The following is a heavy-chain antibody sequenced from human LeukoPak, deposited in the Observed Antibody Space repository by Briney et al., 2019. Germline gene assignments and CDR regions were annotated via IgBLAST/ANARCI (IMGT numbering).Heavy chain of an antibody. J-gene: IGHJ4*02. CDR3: ARDLCHGGSCFHFDS. D-gene: IGHD2-15*01. V-gene: IGHV1-2*02. Sequence: ASVKVSCKASGYTFTDYYVHWVRQAPGQGLEWLGWINPDSGATNFAQRFQGRVTMTRDTSVNTAHMELNNLRSDDTAVYYCARDLCHGGSCFHFDSWGRGTLVTVSS. CDR1: GYTFTDYY. CDR2: INPDSGAT.